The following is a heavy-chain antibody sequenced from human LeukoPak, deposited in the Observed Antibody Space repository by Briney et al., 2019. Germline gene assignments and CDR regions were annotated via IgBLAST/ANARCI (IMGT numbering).Heavy chain of an antibody. CDR2: IYYSGST. V-gene: IGHV4-59*01. CDR3: ARIWAVVADSSGYNYYYYGMDV. D-gene: IGHD3-22*01. CDR1: GGSISSYY. Sequence: SETLSLTCTVSGGSISSYYWSWIRQPPGEGLEWIGYIYYSGSTNYNPSLKSRVTISVDTSKNQFSLKLSSVTAADTAVYYCARIWAVVADSSGYNYYYYGMDVWGQGTTVTVSS. J-gene: IGHJ6*02.